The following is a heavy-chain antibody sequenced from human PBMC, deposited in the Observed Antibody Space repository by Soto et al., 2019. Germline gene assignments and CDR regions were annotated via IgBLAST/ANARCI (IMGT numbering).Heavy chain of an antibody. V-gene: IGHV4-31*03. J-gene: IGHJ4*02. CDR3: ARVPFGSYGVTYFDY. Sequence: QVQLQESGPGLVKPSQTLSLTCTVSGGSISSDNYYWSWIRQHPGTGLEWIGYIYYSGNTYYNPSLKSRVTISVDTSKNQFSLKLSSVTAADTAVYYCARVPFGSYGVTYFDYWGQGTLVTVSS. D-gene: IGHD1-26*01. CDR2: IYYSGNT. CDR1: GGSISSDNYY.